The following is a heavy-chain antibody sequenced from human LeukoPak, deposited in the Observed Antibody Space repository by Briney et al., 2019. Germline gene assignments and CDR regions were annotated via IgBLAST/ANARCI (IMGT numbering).Heavy chain of an antibody. CDR3: ARVSTVVPYFDY. D-gene: IGHD4-17*01. Sequence: PGGSLRLSCAASGFTFSSYGMSWVRQAPGKGLEWVSGISGNGAGTYNADSVKGRFTISRDNSKNTLYLQMNSLRAEDTAVYYCARVSTVVPYFDYWGQGTLVTVSS. CDR2: ISGNGAGT. V-gene: IGHV3-23*01. J-gene: IGHJ4*02. CDR1: GFTFSSYG.